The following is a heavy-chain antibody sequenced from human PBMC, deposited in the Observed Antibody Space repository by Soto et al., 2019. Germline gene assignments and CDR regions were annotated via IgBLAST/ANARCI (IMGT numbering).Heavy chain of an antibody. CDR3: ATGWSSSSGFDY. D-gene: IGHD6-13*01. CDR2: INSDGSST. J-gene: IGHJ4*02. Sequence: GGSLRLSCAASGFTFSTYWMHWVRQAPGKGLVWVSRINSDGSSTSYADSVKGRFTISRDNAKNTLYLQMNSLRAEDTAVYYCATGWSSSSGFDYWGQGTLVTVSS. CDR1: GFTFSTYW. V-gene: IGHV3-74*01.